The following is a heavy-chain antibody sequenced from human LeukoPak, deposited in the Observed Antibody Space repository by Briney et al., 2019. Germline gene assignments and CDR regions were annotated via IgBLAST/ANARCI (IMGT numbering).Heavy chain of an antibody. V-gene: IGHV4-39*07. D-gene: IGHD6-19*01. CDR2: IYYSGST. CDR1: GGSISSSSYY. CDR3: ARTPTAQWLVPDWYFDL. Sequence: PSETLSLTCTVSGGSISSSSYYWGWIRQPPGKGLEWIGSIYYSGSTYYNPSLKSRVTMSVDTSKNQFSLKLNSVTAADTAVYYCARTPTAQWLVPDWYFDLWGRGTLVTVSS. J-gene: IGHJ2*01.